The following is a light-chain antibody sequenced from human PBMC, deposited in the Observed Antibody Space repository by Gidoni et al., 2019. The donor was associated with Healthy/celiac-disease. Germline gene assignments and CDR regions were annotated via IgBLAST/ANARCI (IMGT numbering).Light chain of an antibody. V-gene: IGKV1-39*01. Sequence: DIQMTQSPSSLSASVGDRVTITCRASQSISSSLNWYQQKPGKAPKLLIYAASSLQSGVPSMFSGSGSGTDLTLTISSLQPEDFATYYCQQSYSTLTFXGXTKVEIK. CDR1: QSISSS. CDR3: QQSYSTLT. J-gene: IGKJ4*01. CDR2: AAS.